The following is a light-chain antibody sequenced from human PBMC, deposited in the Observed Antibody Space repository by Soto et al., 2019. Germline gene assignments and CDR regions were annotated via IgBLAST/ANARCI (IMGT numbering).Light chain of an antibody. Sequence: EIQMTQSPSTLSASVGDRVTIACRASQSIGSWLAWYQQKPGKAPKLLIYQASRLESGVPSRFSGSGSGTDFTLTISSLQSDDFATYYCQQYNSYSGTFGQGTMVEIK. CDR1: QSIGSW. J-gene: IGKJ1*01. CDR2: QAS. V-gene: IGKV1-5*03. CDR3: QQYNSYSGT.